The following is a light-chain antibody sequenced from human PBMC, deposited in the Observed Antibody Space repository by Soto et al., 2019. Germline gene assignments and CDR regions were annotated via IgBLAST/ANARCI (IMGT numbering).Light chain of an antibody. CDR1: SSNIGAGYD. CDR3: QSYYSSLSGYV. CDR2: NNN. V-gene: IGLV1-40*01. Sequence: QSVLTQPPSVSGAPGQRVTISCTGSSSNIGAGYDVHWYQQLPGTAPKLLIYNNNNRPSGVPDRFSGSKSGTSASLAITGRQAEDDADYYCQSYYSSLSGYVFGTGTKLTVL. J-gene: IGLJ1*01.